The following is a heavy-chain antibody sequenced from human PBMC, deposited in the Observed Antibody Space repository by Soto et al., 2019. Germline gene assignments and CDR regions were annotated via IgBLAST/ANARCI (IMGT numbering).Heavy chain of an antibody. J-gene: IGHJ3*02. V-gene: IGHV3-23*01. CDR3: APPELGPDDFDI. CDR1: GFTFSSYA. D-gene: IGHD7-27*01. CDR2: ISGSGGST. Sequence: GGSLRLSCAASGFTFSSYAMSWVRQAPGKGLECVSAISGSGGSTYYADSVKGRFTISRDNSKNTLYLQMNSLRAEDTAVYYCAPPELGPDDFDIWGQGTMVTVSS.